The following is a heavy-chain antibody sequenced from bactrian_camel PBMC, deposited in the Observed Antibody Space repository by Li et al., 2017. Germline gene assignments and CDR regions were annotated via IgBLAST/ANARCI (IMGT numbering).Heavy chain of an antibody. CDR1: VFTFDDSA. J-gene: IGHJ6*01. D-gene: IGHD2*01. CDR3: AAREPVLSYYSDQYYPRENNFGY. CDR2: LINSDGSI. V-gene: IGHV3S61*01. Sequence: HVQLVESGGGLVQPGGSLRLSCTFSVFTFDDSADDSDMGWYRQAPGSKCELVSLINSDGSIRYRNSVKGRFTLSQDNAKNTMYLQMSSLKPEDTAMYYCAAREPVLSYYSDQYYPRENNFGYWGQGTQVTVS.